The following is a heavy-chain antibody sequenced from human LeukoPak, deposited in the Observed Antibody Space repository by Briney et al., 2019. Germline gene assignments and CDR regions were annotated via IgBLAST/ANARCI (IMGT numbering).Heavy chain of an antibody. D-gene: IGHD2-21*02. V-gene: IGHV3-48*01. J-gene: IGHJ3*02. Sequence: GGSLRLSCAASGFTFSSYSMNWVRQAPGKGLEWVSYISSSSSTTYYADSVKGRFTISRDNAKNSLYLQMNSLRAEDTAVYYCAKDSVVTLDLDAFDIWGQGTMVTVSS. CDR1: GFTFSSYS. CDR2: ISSSSSTT. CDR3: AKDSVVTLDLDAFDI.